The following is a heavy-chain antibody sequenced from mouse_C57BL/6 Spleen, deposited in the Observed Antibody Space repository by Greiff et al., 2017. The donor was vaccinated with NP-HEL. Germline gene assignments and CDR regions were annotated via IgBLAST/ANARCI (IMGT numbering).Heavy chain of an antibody. CDR2: IWSGGST. CDR1: GFSLTSYG. D-gene: IGHD1-1*01. Sequence: QVQLKESGPGLVQPSQSLSITCTVSGFSLTSYGVHWVRQSPGKGLEWLGVIWSGGSTDYNAAFISRLSISKDNSKSQVFFKMNSLQADDTAIYYCARNQRGRIYYYGSSPYYAMDYWGQGTSVTVSS. CDR3: ARNQRGRIYYYGSSPYYAMDY. V-gene: IGHV2-2*01. J-gene: IGHJ4*01.